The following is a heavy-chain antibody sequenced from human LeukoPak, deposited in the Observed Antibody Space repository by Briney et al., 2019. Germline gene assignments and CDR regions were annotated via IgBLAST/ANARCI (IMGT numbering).Heavy chain of an antibody. CDR1: GFSFSRYW. CDR3: ARTASSGYDEY. Sequence: GGSLRLSCAAAGFSFSRYWMTWVSQAPGKGLEWVANIKEDGSEKNYVDSVKGRFTISRDNAKNSLYLQMNSLRAEDTAVYSCARTASSGYDEYWGQGTLVTVSS. D-gene: IGHD3-22*01. V-gene: IGHV3-7*05. CDR2: IKEDGSEK. J-gene: IGHJ4*02.